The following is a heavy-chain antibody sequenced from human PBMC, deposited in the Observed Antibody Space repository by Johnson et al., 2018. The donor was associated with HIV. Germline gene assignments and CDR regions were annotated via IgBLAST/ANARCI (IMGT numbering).Heavy chain of an antibody. Sequence: VESGGGVVQPGRSLRLSCAASGFTFDDYAMHWVRQAPGNGLEWVSGISCNSDYIVYADSVNGRFTISRDNAKNSLYLQMNSLRAEDTALYYRASDHLTGNYAFDIWGQGTMVTVSS. D-gene: IGHD7-27*01. V-gene: IGHV3-9*01. CDR1: GFTFDDYA. J-gene: IGHJ3*02. CDR3: ASDHLTGNYAFDI. CDR2: ISCNSDYI.